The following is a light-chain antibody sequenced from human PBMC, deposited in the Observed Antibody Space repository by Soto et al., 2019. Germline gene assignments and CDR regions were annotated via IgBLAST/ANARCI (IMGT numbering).Light chain of an antibody. J-gene: IGLJ1*01. CDR2: DVI. CDR3: CSYAGTYTYI. V-gene: IGLV2-11*01. CDR1: SSDVGGYNF. Sequence: QSVLTQPRSVSGSPGQSVTISCTGASSDVGGYNFVSWYQQHPGRAPKLMIYDVIERPSGVPDRFSGSKSGNTASLIISGLQAEDEADYFCCSYAGTYTYIFGTGTKLTVL.